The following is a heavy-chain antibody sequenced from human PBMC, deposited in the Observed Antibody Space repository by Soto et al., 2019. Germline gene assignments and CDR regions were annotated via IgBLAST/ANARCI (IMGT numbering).Heavy chain of an antibody. V-gene: IGHV3-21*01. CDR3: ARDLHGDYSDYYFDY. D-gene: IGHD4-17*01. J-gene: IGHJ4*02. CDR1: GFTFSSYS. CDR2: ISSSSSYI. Sequence: GGSLRLSCAASGFTFSSYSMNWVRQAPGKGLEWVSSISSSSSYIYYADSVKGRFTISRDNAKNSLYLQMNSLRAEDTAVYYCARDLHGDYSDYYFDYWGQGTLVTVSS.